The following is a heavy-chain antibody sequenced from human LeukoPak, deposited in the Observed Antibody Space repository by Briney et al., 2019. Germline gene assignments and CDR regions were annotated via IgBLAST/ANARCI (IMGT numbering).Heavy chain of an antibody. D-gene: IGHD5-18*01. Sequence: SETLSLTCTVSGYSISSGYHWGWIRQPPGKGLEWIGCIYHSGSTYYNPSLKSRLTISVDTSKNQFSLKLSSVTAADTAVYYCARFQLGFDYWGQGTLVTVSS. CDR1: GYSISSGYH. CDR2: IYHSGST. J-gene: IGHJ4*02. CDR3: ARFQLGFDY. V-gene: IGHV4-38-2*02.